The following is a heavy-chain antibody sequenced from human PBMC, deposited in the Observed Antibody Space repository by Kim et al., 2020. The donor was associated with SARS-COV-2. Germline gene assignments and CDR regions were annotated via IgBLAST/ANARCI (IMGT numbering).Heavy chain of an antibody. CDR3: TVLWAVTACAY. Sequence: GGSLRLSCAASGFIFSKSWLGWVRQAPGKGLEWVAYINPVGLETYSVDSVRGRFTISRDNARNSLYLQVSSLRAEDAADYYCTVLWAVTACAYWGQGTL. CDR2: INPVGLET. D-gene: IGHD3-16*01. J-gene: IGHJ4*02. CDR1: GFIFSKSW. V-gene: IGHV3-7*03.